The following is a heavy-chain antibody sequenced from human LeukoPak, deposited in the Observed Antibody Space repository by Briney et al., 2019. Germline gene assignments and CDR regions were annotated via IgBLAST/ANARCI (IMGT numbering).Heavy chain of an antibody. CDR1: GFRFSTYS. Sequence: GGPLRLSCAASGFRFSTYSMNWARQAPGKGLEWLSYISPSSDTIYYGDSAKGRFTISRDNPENSLYPHIHSQSAEDAAVYYCARDPPFLPDIPGGDYWGQGTLVTVSS. V-gene: IGHV3-48*01. J-gene: IGHJ4*02. CDR2: ISPSSDTI. D-gene: IGHD3-9*01. CDR3: ARDPPFLPDIPGGDY.